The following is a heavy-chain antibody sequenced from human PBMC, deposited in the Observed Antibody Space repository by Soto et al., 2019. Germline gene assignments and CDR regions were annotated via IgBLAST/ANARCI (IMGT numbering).Heavy chain of an antibody. Sequence: QITLKESGPTLVKPTQTLTLTCTFSGFSLTTSVVGVGWIRQPPGKALEWLALIYWDDDKHYSPSLKSRLTDTKHTSKNQVVLTITDMDPVDTAKYYCAHEWSGFDPWGQGILVTVSS. V-gene: IGHV2-5*02. CDR2: IYWDDDK. J-gene: IGHJ5*02. CDR1: GFSLTTSVVG. CDR3: AHEWSGFDP. D-gene: IGHD3-3*01.